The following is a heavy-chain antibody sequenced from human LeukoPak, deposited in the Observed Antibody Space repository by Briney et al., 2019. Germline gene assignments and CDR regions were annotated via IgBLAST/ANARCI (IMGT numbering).Heavy chain of an antibody. V-gene: IGHV3-21*01. CDR3: ARVIGGYSSDY. J-gene: IGHJ4*02. CDR2: ITSSSSYI. D-gene: IGHD5-12*01. Sequence: GGSLRLSCAASGFTFSSYSMYWVRQAPGKGLEWVSYITSSSSYIYYADSVKGRFTVSRGNAKNSLYLQMNSLRAEDTAVYYCARVIGGYSSDYWGQGTLVTVSS. CDR1: GFTFSSYS.